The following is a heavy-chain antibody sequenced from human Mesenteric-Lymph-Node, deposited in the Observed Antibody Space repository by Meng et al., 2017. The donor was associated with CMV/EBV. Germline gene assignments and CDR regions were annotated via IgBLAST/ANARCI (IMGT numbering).Heavy chain of an antibody. D-gene: IGHD2/OR15-2a*01. CDR3: ARGSHYLPLF. CDR2: INQSERGSS. J-gene: IGHJ4*02. Sequence: TCGVYGDSFSGYFWTWVRQPPGKGLEWIGEINQSERGSSNYNPSLKSRVTFSVDTSKNQVSLRLTSVTAADTAVYYCARGSHYLPLFWGQGTLVTVSS. CDR1: GDSFSGYF. V-gene: IGHV4-34*01.